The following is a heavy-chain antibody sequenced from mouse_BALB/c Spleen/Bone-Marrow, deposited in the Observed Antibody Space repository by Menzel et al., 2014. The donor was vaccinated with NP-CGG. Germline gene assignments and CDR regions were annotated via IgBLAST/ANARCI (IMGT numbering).Heavy chain of an antibody. Sequence: EVQLQQSGTVLARPGSSVKMSCKASGSSFTSYWVHWVKQRPGQGLEWIGAIYPGNNDTGYNQQFKGKAKLTAVTSASTAYMDLSSLTNEDSAVYYSKADYRYDVDYWGQGTSVTVSS. CDR3: KADYRYDVDY. D-gene: IGHD2-14*01. V-gene: IGHV1-5*01. CDR1: GSSFTSYW. CDR2: IYPGNNDT. J-gene: IGHJ4*01.